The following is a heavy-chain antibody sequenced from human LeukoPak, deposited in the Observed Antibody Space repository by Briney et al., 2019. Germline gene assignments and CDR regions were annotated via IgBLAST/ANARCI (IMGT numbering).Heavy chain of an antibody. CDR1: GGSFSGYY. CDR2: INHSGST. V-gene: IGHV4-34*01. CDR3: ARGRTVTTYDY. Sequence: SETLSLTCVVYGGSFSGYYWNWIRQPPGKGLEWIGEINHSGSTNYNPSLKSRVTISVDTSKNQFSLKLSSVTAADTAVYYCARGRTVTTYDYWGQATLVTVSS. J-gene: IGHJ4*02. D-gene: IGHD4-17*01.